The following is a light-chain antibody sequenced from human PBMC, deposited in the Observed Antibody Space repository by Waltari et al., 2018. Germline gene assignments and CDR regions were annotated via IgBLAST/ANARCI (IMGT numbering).Light chain of an antibody. CDR1: SSDIGAYNY. J-gene: IGLJ3*02. CDR2: DVS. Sequence: QSALTQPASVSGSPGQSTTISCTGTSSDIGAYNYVSWYQHHPGKAPKLIIYDVSKRPSWVSTRFSGSKSGNTASLTISGLQAEDEAAYYCTSYTSTYIPWVCGGGTNLTVV. CDR3: TSYTSTYIPWV. V-gene: IGLV2-14*03.